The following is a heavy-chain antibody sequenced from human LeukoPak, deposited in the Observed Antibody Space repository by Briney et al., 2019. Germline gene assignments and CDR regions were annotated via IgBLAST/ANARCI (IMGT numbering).Heavy chain of an antibody. CDR2: ISGSGGST. Sequence: GGSLRLSCEASGFTFGSYAMSWVRQAPGKGLEWVSVISGSGGSTYYADSVKGRFTISRDNSKNTLYLQLNSLRAEDTAVYYCAKHRMVRGVITDYYFDYWGQGTLVTVSS. V-gene: IGHV3-23*01. CDR1: GFTFGSYA. D-gene: IGHD3-10*01. J-gene: IGHJ4*02. CDR3: AKHRMVRGVITDYYFDY.